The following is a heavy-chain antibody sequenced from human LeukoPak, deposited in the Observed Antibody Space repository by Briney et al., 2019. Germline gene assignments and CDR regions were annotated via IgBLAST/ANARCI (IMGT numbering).Heavy chain of an antibody. V-gene: IGHV4-59*01. CDR2: VYNSGNS. CDR1: GGSISSSY. CDR3: ARAHSNNWRFDY. D-gene: IGHD6-13*01. J-gene: IGHJ4*02. Sequence: SETLSLTCTVSGGSISSSYWSWIRQPPGKGLEWIGYVYNSGNSDYNPSLKSRVSISVDTSKNQLSLRLSSVTAADTAVYYCARAHSNNWRFDYWGQGTLVTVSS.